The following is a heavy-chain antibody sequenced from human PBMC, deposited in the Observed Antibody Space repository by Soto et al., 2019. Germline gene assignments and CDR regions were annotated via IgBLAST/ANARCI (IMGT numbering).Heavy chain of an antibody. V-gene: IGHV1-3*01. CDR2: INAGNGNT. J-gene: IGHJ4*02. Sequence: GASVKVSCKASGYTFTSYAMHWLRQAPGQRLEWMGWINAGNGNTKYSQKFQGRVTITRDTSASTAYMELSSLRSEDTAVYYCARGAGHSSGWRQPFDYWGQGTLVTVSS. D-gene: IGHD6-19*01. CDR1: GYTFTSYA. CDR3: ARGAGHSSGWRQPFDY.